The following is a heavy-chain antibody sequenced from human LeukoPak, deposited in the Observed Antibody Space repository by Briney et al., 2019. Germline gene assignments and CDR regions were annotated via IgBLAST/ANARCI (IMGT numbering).Heavy chain of an antibody. Sequence: GGSLRLSCAASGFTFSSHLMHWLRQAQGTGLVWVSSVKSGGTATNYADSVKGRFTISRDNAQNTLYLQMNSLRVEDTAVYYCVRKFATGDWGQGTLVTVSS. CDR3: VRKFATGD. D-gene: IGHD1-14*01. J-gene: IGHJ4*02. CDR1: GFTFSSHL. V-gene: IGHV3-74*01. CDR2: VKSGGTAT.